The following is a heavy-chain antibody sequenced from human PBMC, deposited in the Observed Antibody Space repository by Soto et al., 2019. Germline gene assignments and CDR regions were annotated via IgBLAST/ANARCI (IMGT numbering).Heavy chain of an antibody. CDR1: SGSISSTIYS. V-gene: IGHV4-39*01. Sequence: QLQLQESGTGLVKPSETLSLTCTVSSGSISSTIYSWDWIRQPPGKGLEWIGSICYSGSTYYNPSLKSRVTISVDTSKNQFALSLTSVTAADTAVYYCARQCRGVTCHWFVPWGQGTLVTVSS. CDR2: ICYSGST. D-gene: IGHD2-15*01. J-gene: IGHJ5*02. CDR3: ARQCRGVTCHWFVP.